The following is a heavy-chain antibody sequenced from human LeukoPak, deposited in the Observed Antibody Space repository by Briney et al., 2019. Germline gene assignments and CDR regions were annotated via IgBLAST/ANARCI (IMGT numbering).Heavy chain of an antibody. CDR3: ARGSENHFDSSGPIGV. J-gene: IGHJ4*02. D-gene: IGHD6-19*01. CDR1: GHTFTSYD. V-gene: IGHV1-8*01. Sequence: GASVKVSCKASGHTFTSYDINWVRQASGQGFEWMGWMNPHSGNTDYAQKFQGRVTLSRDTSISTVYMELSSLRSEDTAVYFCARGSENHFDSSGPIGVWGQGTLVTVSS. CDR2: MNPHSGNT.